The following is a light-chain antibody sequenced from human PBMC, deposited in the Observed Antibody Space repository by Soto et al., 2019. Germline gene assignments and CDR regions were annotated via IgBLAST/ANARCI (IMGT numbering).Light chain of an antibody. V-gene: IGKV3-11*01. J-gene: IGKJ5*01. CDR1: QSVSSY. CDR3: QQRSNWPIT. CDR2: DAS. Sequence: EIVLTQSPATLSLSPGERATLSCRASQSVSSYLAWYQQKPGQAPRLLIYDASNRATGIPARFSGSGSGTDFTLNISSLEPEDFAVYFCQQRSNWPITFRQGTRLEIK.